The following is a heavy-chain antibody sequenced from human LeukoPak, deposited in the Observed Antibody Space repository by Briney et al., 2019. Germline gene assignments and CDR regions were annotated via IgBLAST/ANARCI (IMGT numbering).Heavy chain of an antibody. V-gene: IGHV3-30*02. CDR2: IRYDGSNK. CDR3: AKSFPLPARLGYCSGGSCPFDY. CDR1: GFTFSSYG. D-gene: IGHD2-15*01. Sequence: SGGSLRLSCAASGFTFSSYGMHWVRQAPGKGLEWVAFIRYDGSNKYYAGSVKGRFTISRDNSKNTLYLQMNSLRAEDTAVYYCAKSFPLPARLGYCSGGSCPFDYWGQGTLVTVSS. J-gene: IGHJ4*02.